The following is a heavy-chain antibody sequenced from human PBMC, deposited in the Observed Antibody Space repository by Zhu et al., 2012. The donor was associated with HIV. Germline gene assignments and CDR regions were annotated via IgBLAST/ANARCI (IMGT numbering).Heavy chain of an antibody. D-gene: IGHD6-19*01. CDR1: GGSISNYY. V-gene: IGHV4-59*01. CDR3: ARVIAVARVYYYYYMDV. CDR2: IYYSGST. J-gene: IGHJ6*03. Sequence: QVQLQESGPGLVKPSETLSLTCTVSGGSISNYYWNWIRQSPGKGLEWIGYIYYSGSTSYNPSLKSRITMSVDRSRNQFSLKVNSVTAADTAVYYCARVIAVARVYYYYYMDVWGKGATGHRLL.